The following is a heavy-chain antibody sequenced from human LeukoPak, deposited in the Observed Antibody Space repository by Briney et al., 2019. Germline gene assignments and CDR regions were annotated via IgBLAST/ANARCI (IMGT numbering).Heavy chain of an antibody. CDR2: INPNSGGT. V-gene: IGHV1-2*06. CDR3: ARRSSSWYIFDY. Sequence: ASVKVSCKASGYTFTGYYMHWVRQAPGQGLEWMGRINPNSGGTNYAQEFQGRVTMTRDTSISTAYMELSRLRSDDTAVYYCARRSSSWYIFDYWGQGTLVTVSS. J-gene: IGHJ4*02. D-gene: IGHD6-13*01. CDR1: GYTFTGYY.